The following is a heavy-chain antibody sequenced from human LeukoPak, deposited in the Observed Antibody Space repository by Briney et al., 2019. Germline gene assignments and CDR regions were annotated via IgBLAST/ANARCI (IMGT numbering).Heavy chain of an antibody. CDR3: ARDIVVVVAAIDHHWFDP. CDR2: IYYSGST. V-gene: IGHV4-59*12. J-gene: IGHJ5*02. D-gene: IGHD2-15*01. CDR1: GVSISSYY. Sequence: SETLSLTCTVSGVSISSYYWSWIRQPPGKGLEWIGYIYYSGSTNYNPSLKSRVTISVDTSKNQFSLKLSSVTAADTAVYYCARDIVVVVAAIDHHWFDPWGQGTLVTVSS.